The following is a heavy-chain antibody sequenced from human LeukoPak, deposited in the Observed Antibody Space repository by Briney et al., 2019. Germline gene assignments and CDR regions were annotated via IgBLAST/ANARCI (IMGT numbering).Heavy chain of an antibody. J-gene: IGHJ4*02. Sequence: PGGSLRLSCAASGFTFSNYWMSWVRQAPGRGLEWVANIKQDGSEKYYVNSVKGRFTNSRDNAKNSLYLQMNSLRAEDTAIYYCAREDDWNYEDYWGQGTLVTVSS. CDR1: GFTFSNYW. CDR2: IKQDGSEK. CDR3: AREDDWNYEDY. V-gene: IGHV3-7*01. D-gene: IGHD1-7*01.